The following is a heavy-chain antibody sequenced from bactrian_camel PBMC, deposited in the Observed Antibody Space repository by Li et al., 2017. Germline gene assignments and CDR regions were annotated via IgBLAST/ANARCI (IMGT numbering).Heavy chain of an antibody. CDR1: GFIFSSCG. V-gene: IGHV3S55*01. CDR3: CTGRSGYGLAIFGY. Sequence: VQLVESGRGSVQAGGSLKLSCAASGFIFSSCGMGWYRQASGKERELISVISRVGTTTYADSVKGRFTISRDNAKNTLYLQMNSLKSEDTALYYCCTGRSGYGLAIFGYWGRGTQVTVS. CDR2: ISRVGTT. D-gene: IGHD5*01. J-gene: IGHJ6*01.